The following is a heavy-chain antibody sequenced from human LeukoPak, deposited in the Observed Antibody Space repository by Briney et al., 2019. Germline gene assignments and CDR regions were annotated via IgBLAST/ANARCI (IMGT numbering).Heavy chain of an antibody. J-gene: IGHJ6*02. CDR3: ARHMSSQSDDYGMDV. CDR1: RYTFTDYY. Sequence: ASVKVSCKASRYTFTDYYMHWVRQAPGHGVEWMGWINLDSGGTNYAQKCQGRVTRTGDTSISTAYMDLRRLRSDDTAVYYCARHMSSQSDDYGMDVWGQGTTVTVSS. V-gene: IGHV1-2*02. CDR2: INLDSGGT.